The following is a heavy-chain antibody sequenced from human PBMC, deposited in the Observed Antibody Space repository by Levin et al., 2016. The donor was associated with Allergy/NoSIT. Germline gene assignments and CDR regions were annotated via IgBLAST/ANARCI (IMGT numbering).Heavy chain of an antibody. D-gene: IGHD3-10*01. CDR2: IPNDEGNE. CDR1: GFRFRSYV. Sequence: GGSLRLSCVTSGFRFRSYVVHWVRQAPGKGLEWLAVIPNDEGNELAADYADSVKGRFTISRDNSRNTLYLQMNSLRPEDSAVYYCARDRGEFTPVRGVDAFDVWGQGTVVTVSS. J-gene: IGHJ3*01. V-gene: IGHV3-30-3*01. CDR3: ARDRGEFTPVRGVDAFDV.